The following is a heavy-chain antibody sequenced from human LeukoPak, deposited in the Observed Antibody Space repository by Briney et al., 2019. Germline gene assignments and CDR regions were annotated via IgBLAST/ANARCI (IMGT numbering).Heavy chain of an antibody. D-gene: IGHD3-3*01. CDR2: IYSSGNT. V-gene: IGHV4-59*01. CDR1: GGFIGSYY. Sequence: SSETLSLTCTVSGGFIGSYYWNWIRQTPGKGLEWIGSIYSSGNTNYNPSLKSRVTISVDTSKNQFSLMLTSVTAADTAVYYCARGVVITGLDYWGQGTLVTVSS. J-gene: IGHJ4*02. CDR3: ARGVVITGLDY.